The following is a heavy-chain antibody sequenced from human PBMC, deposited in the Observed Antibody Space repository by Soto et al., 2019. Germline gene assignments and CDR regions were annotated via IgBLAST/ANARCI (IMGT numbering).Heavy chain of an antibody. J-gene: IGHJ4*02. CDR1: GFTFSSYA. CDR3: ARDPQVGAYYGIFDY. Sequence: QVQLVESGGGVVQPGRSLRLSCAASGFTFSSYAMHWVRQAPSKGLEWVAVISYDGSNKYYADSVKGRFTISRDNSKNTLYLQMNSLRAEDTAVYYCARDPQVGAYYGIFDYWGQGTLVTVSS. D-gene: IGHD1-26*01. CDR2: ISYDGSNK. V-gene: IGHV3-30-3*01.